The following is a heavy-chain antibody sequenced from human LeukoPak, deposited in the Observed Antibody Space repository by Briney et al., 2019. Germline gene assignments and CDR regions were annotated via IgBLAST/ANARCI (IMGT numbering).Heavy chain of an antibody. J-gene: IGHJ4*02. CDR1: GFTFSNDW. Sequence: GGSLRLSCAASGFTFSNDWMHWVRQAPGKGLVWVSRINSDGSSTTYADSVKGRFTISRDNAKNTLYLQMSSLRAEDTGVYHCARALGSIVDFWGQGTLVTVSS. D-gene: IGHD6-6*01. CDR3: ARALGSIVDF. CDR2: INSDGSST. V-gene: IGHV3-74*01.